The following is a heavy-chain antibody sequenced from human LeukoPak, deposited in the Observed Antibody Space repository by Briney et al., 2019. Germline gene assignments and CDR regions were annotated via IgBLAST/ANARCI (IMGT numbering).Heavy chain of an antibody. Sequence: SETLSLTCTVSGGSISSSSYYWGWIRQPPGKGLEWIGSIYYSGSTYYNPSLKSRVTISVDTSKNQFSLKLSSVTAADTAVYYCARGYYYYGSGSFYDYWGQGTLVTVSS. D-gene: IGHD3-10*01. CDR2: IYYSGST. J-gene: IGHJ4*02. V-gene: IGHV4-39*07. CDR3: ARGYYYYGSGSFYDY. CDR1: GGSISSSSYY.